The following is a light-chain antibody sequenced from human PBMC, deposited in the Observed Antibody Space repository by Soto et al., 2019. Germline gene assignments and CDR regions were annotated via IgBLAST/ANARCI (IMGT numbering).Light chain of an antibody. CDR1: SSNIGSKT. CDR2: SNY. Sequence: QSVLTQPPSASGTPGQRVTISCSGSSSNIGSKTVNWYQQLPGTAPKLLIYSNYQRPSGVPDRFSGSKSGTSASLAISGLQSEDEAEYDCAAWDASLNGYVFGTGTKLTV. V-gene: IGLV1-44*01. J-gene: IGLJ1*01. CDR3: AAWDASLNGYV.